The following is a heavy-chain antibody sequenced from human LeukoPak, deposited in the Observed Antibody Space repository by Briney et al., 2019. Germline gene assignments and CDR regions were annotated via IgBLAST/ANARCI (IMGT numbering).Heavy chain of an antibody. Sequence: GASVKVSCKASGYTFTSYGISWVRQAPGQGLEWMGWISAYNGNTNYAQKLQGRVTMTTDTSTSTAYMELRSLRSDDTAVYYCARDADCSGENCYEYFRHWGQGTLVTVSP. D-gene: IGHD2-15*01. CDR1: GYTFTSYG. CDR3: ARDADCSGENCYEYFRH. CDR2: ISAYNGNT. J-gene: IGHJ1*01. V-gene: IGHV1-18*01.